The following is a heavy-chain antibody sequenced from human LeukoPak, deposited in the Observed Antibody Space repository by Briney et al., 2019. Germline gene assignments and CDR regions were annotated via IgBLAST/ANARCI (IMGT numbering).Heavy chain of an antibody. Sequence: GRSLRLSCAASGFTFSSYSMNWVRQAPGKGLEWVSSISSSSSYIHYADSVKGRFTISRDNAKNSLYLQMNSLRAEDTAVYYCARARDYGDYVEENWFDPWGQGTLVTVSS. D-gene: IGHD4-17*01. CDR2: ISSSSSYI. V-gene: IGHV3-21*01. CDR3: ARARDYGDYVEENWFDP. J-gene: IGHJ5*02. CDR1: GFTFSSYS.